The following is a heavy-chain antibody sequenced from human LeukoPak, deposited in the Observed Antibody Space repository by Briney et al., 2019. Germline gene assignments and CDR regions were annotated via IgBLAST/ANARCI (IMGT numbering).Heavy chain of an antibody. Sequence: SQTLSLTCVVAGDSVSSKNGAWNWIRQSPSRGLEWLGRTYYRSKWYNDYAESMEGRMTISQDTSKNQYSLHLNSVTPDDTAVYYCARDFGTTGWHTFDYWGQGTLVTVSS. D-gene: IGHD6-19*01. CDR3: ARDFGTTGWHTFDY. J-gene: IGHJ4*02. CDR2: TYYRSKWYN. V-gene: IGHV6-1*01. CDR1: GDSVSSKNGA.